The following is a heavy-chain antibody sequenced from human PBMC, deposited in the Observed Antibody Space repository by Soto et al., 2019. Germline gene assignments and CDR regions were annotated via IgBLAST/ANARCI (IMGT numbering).Heavy chain of an antibody. CDR3: VQTTGWPGFDV. CDR1: GFAVSSKY. J-gene: IGHJ4*02. CDR2: IYGDGTT. Sequence: EVQLVESGGGLIQPGGSLRLSCAASGFAVSSKYMTWVRQAPGKGLEWVSVIYGDGTTYYADSVKGRFTISRDTSKNTLYIQMNSLRAEDTAVYYCVQTTGWPGFDVWGQGNLVTVSS. V-gene: IGHV3-53*01. D-gene: IGHD6-19*01.